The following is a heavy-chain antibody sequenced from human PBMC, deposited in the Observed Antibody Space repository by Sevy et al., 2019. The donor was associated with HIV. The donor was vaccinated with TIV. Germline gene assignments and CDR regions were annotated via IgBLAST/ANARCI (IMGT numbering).Heavy chain of an antibody. CDR2: IKSKVNGGTA. D-gene: IGHD1-1*01. CDR3: TTAPNDLWDY. Sequence: GGFLRLSCAASGFTFADAWMTWLRQASGKGLEWVGRIKSKVNGGTAEYAAPEKGRFTISRDDSKNTLYLQMNSLQTEDTAVYYCTTAPNDLWDYWGQGILVTVSS. V-gene: IGHV3-15*01. CDR1: GFTFADAW. J-gene: IGHJ4*02.